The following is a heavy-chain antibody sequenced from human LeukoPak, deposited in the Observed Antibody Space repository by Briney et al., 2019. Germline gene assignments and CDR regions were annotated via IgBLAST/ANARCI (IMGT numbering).Heavy chain of an antibody. CDR3: ARVTMVTTSPWSWGPKKIGQEVTWHDP. V-gene: IGHV1-18*01. Sequence: ASVKVSCKASGYSFANYGISWVRQAPGQGLEWLAWISAYNRDTNFDQKFQDRVTLTTDRSTSTAYMELRSLTSDDTAVYYCARVTMVTTSPWSWGPKKIGQEVTWHDPWGQGTLVTVSS. CDR2: ISAYNRDT. J-gene: IGHJ5*02. CDR1: GYSFANYG. D-gene: IGHD4/OR15-4a*01.